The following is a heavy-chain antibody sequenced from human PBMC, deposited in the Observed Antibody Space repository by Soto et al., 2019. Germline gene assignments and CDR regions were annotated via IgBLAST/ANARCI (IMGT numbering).Heavy chain of an antibody. CDR1: GFTFTSSA. J-gene: IGHJ6*02. CDR2: IVVGSGNT. V-gene: IGHV1-58*01. CDR3: VSVVGGGPAFPNYYYYGMDV. Sequence: ASVKVSCKASGFTFTSSAVQWVRQARGQRLEWIGWIVVGSGNTNYAQKFQERVTITRDMSTSTAYMELSSLRSEDTAVYYCVSVVGGGPAFPNYYYYGMDVWGQGTTVTVSS. D-gene: IGHD2-15*01.